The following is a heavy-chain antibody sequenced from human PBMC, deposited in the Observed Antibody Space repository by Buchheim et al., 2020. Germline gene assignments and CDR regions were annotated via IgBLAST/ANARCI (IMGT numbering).Heavy chain of an antibody. Sequence: QVQLQESGPGLVKPSQTLSLTCTVSGGSISSGDSYWSWIRQHPGKSLARNGYIYYSGTTYYNPSLPSRVTISVDTSKNTFSLKLSSVTAADTAVYYCARAESYYYDSSGYLYWGQGTL. CDR3: ARAESYYYDSSGYLY. J-gene: IGHJ4*02. CDR1: GGSISSGDSY. D-gene: IGHD3-22*01. CDR2: IYYSGTT. V-gene: IGHV4-30-4*01.